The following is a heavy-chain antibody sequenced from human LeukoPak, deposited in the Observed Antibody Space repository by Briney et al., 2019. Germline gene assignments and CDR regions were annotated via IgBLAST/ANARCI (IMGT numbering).Heavy chain of an antibody. CDR1: GFTFRTFP. J-gene: IGHJ4*02. CDR3: AQDPLPSPGLYYFES. CDR2: ISAGGDIT. V-gene: IGHV3-23*01. Sequence: GGSLRLSCAASGFTFRTFPMGWVRQAPGKGLEWVSAISAGGDITFYSDSVRGRFTISRDNSKETLYLQMNSLRAEDTALYYCAQDPLPSPGLYYFESWGQGTLVTVSS. D-gene: IGHD2-2*01.